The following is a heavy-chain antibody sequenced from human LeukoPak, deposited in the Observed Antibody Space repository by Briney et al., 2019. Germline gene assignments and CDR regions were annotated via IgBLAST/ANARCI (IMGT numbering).Heavy chain of an antibody. CDR1: GFTFSDHF. CDR3: ARDPMYNGGNSGAFDF. Sequence: GGSLRLSCAASGFTFSDHFMTWIRQAPGKELEWISYISGSGATYYADSVKGRFTISRDNAKNSLWLQMNSLRAEDTAVYYCARDPMYNGGNSGAFDFWGQGTLVTVSS. D-gene: IGHD4-23*01. CDR2: ISGSGAT. V-gene: IGHV3-11*01. J-gene: IGHJ3*01.